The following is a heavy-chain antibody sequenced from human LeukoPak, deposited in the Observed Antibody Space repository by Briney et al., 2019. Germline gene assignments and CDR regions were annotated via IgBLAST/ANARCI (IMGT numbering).Heavy chain of an antibody. V-gene: IGHV3-64D*06. Sequence: ETLSLTCTVSGGSISSYYWSWIRQPPGKGLEYVSAISANGGSTYYADSVKGRFTISRDTSKNTLYLQMSSLRAEDTAMYHCVKDLYRGDSASWYFFHYWGQGTLVTVSS. CDR1: GGSISSYY. CDR2: ISANGGST. CDR3: VKDLYRGDSASWYFFHY. D-gene: IGHD6-13*01. J-gene: IGHJ4*02.